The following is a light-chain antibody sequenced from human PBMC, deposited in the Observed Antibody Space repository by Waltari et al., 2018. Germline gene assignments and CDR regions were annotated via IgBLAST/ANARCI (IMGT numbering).Light chain of an antibody. CDR3: CSFTSTSSWV. CDR2: DVN. CDR1: SSDIGAYNY. Sequence: HSALTQPASVSGSPGQSITISCTGTSSDIGAYNYVSWYQQHPGKAPKLIIFDVNNRPSGVSSLFSGSKSGNTASLTISGLLAEDEADFYCCSFTSTSSWVFGGGTKLTVL. V-gene: IGLV2-14*03. J-gene: IGLJ3*02.